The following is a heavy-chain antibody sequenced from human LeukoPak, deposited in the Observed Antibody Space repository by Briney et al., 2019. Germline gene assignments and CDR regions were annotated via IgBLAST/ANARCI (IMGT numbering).Heavy chain of an antibody. CDR3: ARGLRGYSYGRGYFQH. D-gene: IGHD5-18*01. Sequence: SETLSLTCAVYGGSFGGYYWSWIRQPPGKGLEWIGEINHSGSTNYNPSLKSRVTISVDTSKNQFSLKLSSVTAADTAVYYCARGLRGYSYGRGYFQHWGQGTLVTVSS. V-gene: IGHV4-34*01. CDR1: GGSFGGYY. CDR2: INHSGST. J-gene: IGHJ1*01.